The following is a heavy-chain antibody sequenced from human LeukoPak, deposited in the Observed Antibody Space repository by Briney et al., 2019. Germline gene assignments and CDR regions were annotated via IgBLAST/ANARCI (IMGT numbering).Heavy chain of an antibody. D-gene: IGHD2-21*01. CDR2: MNPNSGNT. CDR3: ARVRLILIDYYFDY. CDR1: GYTFTSYD. Sequence: ASVKVSCKASGYTFTSYDINWVRQATGQGLEWMGWMNPNSGNTGYAQKFQGRDTMTRNTSISTAYMELSSLRSEDTAVYYCARVRLILIDYYFDYWGQGTLVTVSS. V-gene: IGHV1-8*01. J-gene: IGHJ4*02.